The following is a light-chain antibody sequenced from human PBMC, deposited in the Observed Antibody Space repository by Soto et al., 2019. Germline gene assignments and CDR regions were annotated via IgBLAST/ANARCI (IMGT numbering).Light chain of an antibody. Sequence: QSVLTQPASVSESPGQSITIYCTGTSSDVGGYNYVSWYQQHPGKAPKLMIYEVSNRPSGVSNRFSGSKSGNTASLTISGLQAEDEADYYCSSYTSSSTGVFGTGTKVTVL. CDR1: SSDVGGYNY. CDR2: EVS. J-gene: IGLJ1*01. CDR3: SSYTSSSTGV. V-gene: IGLV2-14*01.